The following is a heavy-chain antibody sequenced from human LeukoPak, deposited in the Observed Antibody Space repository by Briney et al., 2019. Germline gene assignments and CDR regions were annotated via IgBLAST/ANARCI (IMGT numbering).Heavy chain of an antibody. CDR3: ARDSGTTGEVKFDP. Sequence: PSETLSLTCTVSGGSISSSSYYWDWIRQPAGKGLEWIGRIYSRVTTYNPSLKSRVTMSADTSRNHVSLALNSVTVADTAVYYCARDSGTTGEVKFDPWGQGTLVTVSS. J-gene: IGHJ5*02. CDR1: GGSISSSSYY. V-gene: IGHV4-61*02. D-gene: IGHD3-10*01. CDR2: IYSRVTT.